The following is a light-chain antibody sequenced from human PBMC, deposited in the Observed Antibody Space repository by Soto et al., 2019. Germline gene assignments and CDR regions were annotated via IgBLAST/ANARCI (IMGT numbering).Light chain of an antibody. CDR2: EVS. CDR3: SSYTSSSTRV. J-gene: IGLJ3*02. Sequence: QSALTQPASVSGSPGQSITISCTGTSSDVGGYNYVSWYQQHPGKAPKLMIYEVSNRPSGVSNRFSGSKSGNTASLTISGLQAEDEADYYCSSYTSSSTRVFSGGTQLTV. CDR1: SSDVGGYNY. V-gene: IGLV2-14*01.